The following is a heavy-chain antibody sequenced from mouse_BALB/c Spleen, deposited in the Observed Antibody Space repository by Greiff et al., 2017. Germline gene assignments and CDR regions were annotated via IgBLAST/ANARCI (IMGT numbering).Heavy chain of an antibody. J-gene: IGHJ4*01. CDR1: GYTFTSYW. V-gene: IGHV1S81*02. CDR3: ARSPYGYAMDY. D-gene: IGHD1-1*01. Sequence: VQLQQPGAKLVKPGASVKLSCKASGYTFTSYWMHWVKQRPGQGLEWIGEINPSNGRTNYNEKFKSKATLTVDKSSSTAYMQLSSLTSEDSAVYYCARSPYGYAMDYWGQGTSVTVSS. CDR2: INPSNGRT.